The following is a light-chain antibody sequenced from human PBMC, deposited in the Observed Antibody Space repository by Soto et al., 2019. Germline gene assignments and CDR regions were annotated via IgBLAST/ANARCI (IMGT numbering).Light chain of an antibody. CDR3: QHYGSSPFT. CDR2: GTF. Sequence: EIVFTQSPGTLSFSPGERATLSCRASQSVSSSYLAWFQQIPGQAPRLLIHGTFSRATGIPDRFSGSGSGTDFTLTISRMEPEDFAVYYCQHYGSSPFTFGPGTKVDIK. J-gene: IGKJ3*01. CDR1: QSVSSSY. V-gene: IGKV3-20*01.